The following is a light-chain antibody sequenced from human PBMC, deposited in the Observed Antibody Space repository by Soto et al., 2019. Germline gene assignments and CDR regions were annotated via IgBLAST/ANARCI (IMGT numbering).Light chain of an antibody. V-gene: IGLV1-40*01. Sequence: QAVLTQPPSVSGAPGQRVTISCTGSSSNIGAGYDVHWYQQLPGTDPKLLIYGNSNRPSGVTDRFSGSKSRTSASLAITGLQAEYEADYYCQSYDSSLSYVFGPGTKLTVL. CDR3: QSYDSSLSYV. CDR2: GNS. J-gene: IGLJ1*01. CDR1: SSNIGAGYD.